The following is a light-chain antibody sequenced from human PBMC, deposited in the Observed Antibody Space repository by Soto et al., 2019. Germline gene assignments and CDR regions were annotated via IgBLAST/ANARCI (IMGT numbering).Light chain of an antibody. Sequence: QSVLTQPPSASGSPGQSVTISCTGTSSDVAAYNYVSWYQQHPGKAPKLLIYEVSKRPSGVPDRFSGSKSGNTASLTVSGLQAEDEADYYCSSYTGNNNPYVFGTGTKVTVL. J-gene: IGLJ1*01. V-gene: IGLV2-8*01. CDR3: SSYTGNNNPYV. CDR2: EVS. CDR1: SSDVAAYNY.